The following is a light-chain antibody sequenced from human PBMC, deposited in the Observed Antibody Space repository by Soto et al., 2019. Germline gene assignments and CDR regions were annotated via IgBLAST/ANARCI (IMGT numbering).Light chain of an antibody. V-gene: IGKV4-1*01. CDR2: WAS. J-gene: IGKJ1*01. CDR3: QQYYSNPRT. CDR1: QSVLYSSNNNNY. Sequence: DIVMTQSPDSLAVTLGERDTINCRSSQSVLYSSNNNNYLAWYQQKPGQPPKLLISWASTRESGVPDRFSGSGSGTDFTLTISSLQAGDVSVYYCQQYYSNPRTFGQGTKVEIK.